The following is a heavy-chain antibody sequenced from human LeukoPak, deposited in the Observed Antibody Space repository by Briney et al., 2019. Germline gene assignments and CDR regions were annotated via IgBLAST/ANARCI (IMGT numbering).Heavy chain of an antibody. J-gene: IGHJ6*02. V-gene: IGHV1-46*01. CDR1: GYTFTSYY. Sequence: ASVKVSCTASGYTFTSYYMHWVRQAPGQGLEWMGIINPSGGSTSYAQKFQGRVTMTRDTSTSTVYMELSSLRSEDTAVYYCASYMTPAGEGMDVWGQGTTVTVSS. D-gene: IGHD3-10*01. CDR3: ASYMTPAGEGMDV. CDR2: INPSGGST.